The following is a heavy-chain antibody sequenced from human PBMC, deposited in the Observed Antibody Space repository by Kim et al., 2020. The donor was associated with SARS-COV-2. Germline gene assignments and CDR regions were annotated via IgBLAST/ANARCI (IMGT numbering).Heavy chain of an antibody. V-gene: IGHV3-64*01. J-gene: IGHJ4*02. CDR2: T. CDR3: ARYNWRSVAADY. D-gene: IGHD1-1*01. Sequence: TYYANSLKGRFTISRDNSENTLYLQMVSLRAEDMAVHYCARYNWRSVAADYCCQGTLVTVSS.